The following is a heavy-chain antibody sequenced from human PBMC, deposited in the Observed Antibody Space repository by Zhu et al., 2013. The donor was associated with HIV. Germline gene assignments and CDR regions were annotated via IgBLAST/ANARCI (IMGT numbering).Heavy chain of an antibody. V-gene: IGHV1-46*01. J-gene: IGHJ4*02. CDR1: GYTFANYY. Sequence: QVQLVQSGAEVKKPGASVKVSCKASGYTFANYYMHWVRQTPGQGLEWMGVINPSGGHTSYAQKFQGGVTMTRDTSTSTVYMDLSSLRSEDTAVYYCARDQHYSRDIKFYFDYWGQGTLVTVSA. CDR3: ARDQHYSRDIKFYFDY. D-gene: IGHD6-13*01. CDR2: INPSGGHT.